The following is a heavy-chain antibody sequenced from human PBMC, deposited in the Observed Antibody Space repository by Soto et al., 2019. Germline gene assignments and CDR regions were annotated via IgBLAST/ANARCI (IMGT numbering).Heavy chain of an antibody. J-gene: IGHJ5*02. Sequence: QVQLVESGGGVVQPGRSLRLSCAASGFTFIAYSMHWVRQAPGKGLERLAVISVDGGEKHYADSVKGRCTISRDNSNNALSLQMNSLRDDDTAIYYCARDPTSCSGGRCNSVGWFDPWGQGTLVIVSS. CDR3: ARDPTSCSGGRCNSVGWFDP. CDR2: ISVDGGEK. V-gene: IGHV3-30-3*01. D-gene: IGHD2-15*01. CDR1: GFTFIAYS.